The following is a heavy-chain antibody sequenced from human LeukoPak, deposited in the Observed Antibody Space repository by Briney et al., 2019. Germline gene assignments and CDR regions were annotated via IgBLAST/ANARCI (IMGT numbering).Heavy chain of an antibody. CDR2: IYYSGST. CDR3: ARHMIEELPHYYYYYMDV. V-gene: IGHV4-59*08. D-gene: IGHD3-10*01. CDR1: GGSISSYY. J-gene: IGHJ6*03. Sequence: SETLSLTCTVSGGSISSYYWSWIRQPPGKGLEWIGYIYYSGSTNYNPSLKSRVTISVDTSKNQFSLKLSSVTAADTAVYYCARHMIEELPHYYYYYMDVWGKGTTVTISS.